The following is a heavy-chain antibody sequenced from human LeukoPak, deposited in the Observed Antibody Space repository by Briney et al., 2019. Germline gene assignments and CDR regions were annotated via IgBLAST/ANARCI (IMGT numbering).Heavy chain of an antibody. V-gene: IGHV1-69*01. Sequence: SVKVSCKASGGTFSSYAISWVRQAPGQGLEWMGGIIPIFGTANYAQKFQGRVTITADESTSTAYMELSSLRSGDTAVYYCAAETVAGIFDYWGQGTLVTVSS. CDR3: AAETVAGIFDY. CDR1: GGTFSSYA. CDR2: IIPIFGTA. J-gene: IGHJ4*02. D-gene: IGHD6-19*01.